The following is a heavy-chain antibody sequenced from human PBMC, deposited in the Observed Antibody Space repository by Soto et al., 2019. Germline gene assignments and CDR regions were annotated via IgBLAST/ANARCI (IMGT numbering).Heavy chain of an antibody. CDR3: ARDPNLSSRPLGASDY. CDR1: GYTFTSYA. Sequence: ASVKVSCKASGYTFTSYALHWVRQAPGQRLEWMGWINAGNGNTKYSQKFQGRVTITRDTSASTAYMELSSLRSEDTAVYYCARDPNLSSRPLGASDYWGQGTLVTVSS. J-gene: IGHJ4*02. CDR2: INAGNGNT. D-gene: IGHD1-26*01. V-gene: IGHV1-3*01.